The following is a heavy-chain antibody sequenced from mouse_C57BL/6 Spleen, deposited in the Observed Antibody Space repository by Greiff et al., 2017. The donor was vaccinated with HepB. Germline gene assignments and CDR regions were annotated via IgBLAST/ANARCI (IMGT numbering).Heavy chain of an antibody. CDR1: GYTFTSYW. J-gene: IGHJ4*01. CDR2: IDPSDSYT. D-gene: IGHD3-2*02. Sequence: VQLQQPGAELVKPGASVKLSCKASGYTFTSYWMQWVKQRPGQGLEWIGEIDPSDSYTNYNQKFKGKATLTVDTSSSTAYMQLSSLTSEDSAVYYCARGGWAYYYAMDYWGQGTSVTVSS. CDR3: ARGGWAYYYAMDY. V-gene: IGHV1-50*01.